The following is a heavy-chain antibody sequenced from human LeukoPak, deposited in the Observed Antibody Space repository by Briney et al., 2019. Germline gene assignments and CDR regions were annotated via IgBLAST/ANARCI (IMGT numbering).Heavy chain of an antibody. Sequence: ASVKVSCKASGYTFTSYYIHWVRQAPGQGLEWMGVINPSGGGTSYAQKFQGRVTMTRDTSTSTVYMDLRSLRSEDTAVYFCARDMLAVPSNWFDPWGQGTLVTVST. V-gene: IGHV1-46*01. CDR1: GYTFTSYY. J-gene: IGHJ5*02. D-gene: IGHD2-8*01. CDR2: INPSGGGT. CDR3: ARDMLAVPSNWFDP.